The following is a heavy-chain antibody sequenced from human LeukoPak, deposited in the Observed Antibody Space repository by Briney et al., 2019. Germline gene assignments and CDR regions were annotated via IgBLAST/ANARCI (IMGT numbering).Heavy chain of an antibody. CDR3: ARSGLRYFDWDIDY. V-gene: IGHV4-39*07. CDR1: GGSISSSSYY. CDR2: IYYSGST. D-gene: IGHD3-9*01. J-gene: IGHJ4*02. Sequence: SETLSLTCTVSGGSISSSSYYWGWIRQPPGKGLEWIGSIYYSGSTNYNPSLKSRVTISVDTSKNQFSLKLSSVTAADTAVYYCARSGLRYFDWDIDYWGQGTLVTVSS.